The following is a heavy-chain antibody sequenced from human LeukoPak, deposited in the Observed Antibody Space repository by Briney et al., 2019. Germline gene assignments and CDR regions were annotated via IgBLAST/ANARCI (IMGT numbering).Heavy chain of an antibody. CDR2: IRYDGSDK. D-gene: IGHD4-23*01. Sequence: GGSLRLSCTASGFTFSNYGMHWVRQGPGKGLEWVAFIRYDGSDKFYADSVKGRFTISRDISKNTPYLQMNSLRAEDAALYYCAKDWLLLDWGQGTPVTVSS. CDR1: GFTFSNYG. J-gene: IGHJ4*02. V-gene: IGHV3-30*02. CDR3: AKDWLLLD.